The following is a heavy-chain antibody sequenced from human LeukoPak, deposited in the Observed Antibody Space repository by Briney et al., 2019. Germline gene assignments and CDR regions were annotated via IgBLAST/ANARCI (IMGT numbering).Heavy chain of an antibody. J-gene: IGHJ6*02. CDR2: INHSGST. V-gene: IGHV4-39*07. D-gene: IGHD3-3*01. CDR1: GYSITSNNYY. Sequence: PSETLSLTCTVSGYSITSNNYYWGWIRQPPGKGLEWIGEINHSGSTNYNPSLKSRVTISVDTSKNQFSLKLSSVTAADTAVYYCTRRAPLFWSRYQRAYYYYGMDVWGQGTTVTVSS. CDR3: TRRAPLFWSRYQRAYYYYGMDV.